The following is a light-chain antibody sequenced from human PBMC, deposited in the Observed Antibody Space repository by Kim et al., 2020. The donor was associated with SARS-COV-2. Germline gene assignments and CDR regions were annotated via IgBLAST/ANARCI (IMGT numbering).Light chain of an antibody. CDR2: EDN. CDR3: QSYDSSDHWV. V-gene: IGLV6-57*04. J-gene: IGLJ3*02. Sequence: NFMLTQPHSVSESPGKTVTISCTRSSGTIASNYVQWFQQRPGRAPTSVIYEDNQRPSGVPERFSGSIDSASNSASLTISGLKTEDEADYYCQSYDSSDHWVFGGGTKLTVL. CDR1: SGTIASNY.